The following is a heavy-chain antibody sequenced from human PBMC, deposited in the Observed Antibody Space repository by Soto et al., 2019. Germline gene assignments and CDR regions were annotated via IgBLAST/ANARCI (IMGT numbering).Heavy chain of an antibody. CDR3: AKVPLSGSSSYYFDY. CDR1: GFTFDDYA. Sequence: GGSLRLSCAASGFTFDDYAMHWVRQAPGKGLEWVSGISWNSGSIGYADSVKGRFTISRDNAKNSLYLQMNSLRAEDTALYYCAKVPLSGSSSYYFDYWGQGTLVTVSS. CDR2: ISWNSGSI. J-gene: IGHJ4*02. V-gene: IGHV3-9*01. D-gene: IGHD3-10*01.